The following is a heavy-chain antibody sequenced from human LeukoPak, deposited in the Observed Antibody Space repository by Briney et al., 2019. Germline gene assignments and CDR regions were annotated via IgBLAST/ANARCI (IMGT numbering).Heavy chain of an antibody. Sequence: ASVEVSCKASGYTFTGYYMHWVRQAPGQGLEWMGWINPNSGGTNYAQKFQGWVTMTRDTSISTAYMELSRLRSDDTAVYYCARVDSSGWYGRSGAFDIWGQGTMVTVSS. CDR3: ARVDSSGWYGRSGAFDI. D-gene: IGHD6-19*01. CDR2: INPNSGGT. CDR1: GYTFTGYY. J-gene: IGHJ3*02. V-gene: IGHV1-2*04.